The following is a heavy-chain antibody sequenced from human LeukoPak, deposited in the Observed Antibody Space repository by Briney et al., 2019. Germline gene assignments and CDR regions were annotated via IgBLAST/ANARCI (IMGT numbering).Heavy chain of an antibody. CDR1: GGSISSASYY. CDR3: AMRERLAAAFDY. J-gene: IGHJ4*02. D-gene: IGHD6-13*01. Sequence: SETLSLTCTVSGGSISSASYYWSWIRQPAGKGLEWIGRIYTSGSTNCNPSLKSRVTISVDTSKNQFSLKLSSVTAADTAVYYCAMRERLAAAFDYWGQGTLVTVSS. CDR2: IYTSGST. V-gene: IGHV4-61*02.